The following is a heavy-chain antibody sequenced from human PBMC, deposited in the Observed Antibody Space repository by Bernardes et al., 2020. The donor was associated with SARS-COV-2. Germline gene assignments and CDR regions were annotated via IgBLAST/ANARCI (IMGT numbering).Heavy chain of an antibody. Sequence: GGSLRLSCAASGFTFSDYAMHWVRQAPGKGLEWVGIISTDGSFQYWGDSVKGRFTFSRDNSKNTLYLQMDSLRIEDTAIYYCVSDHFDSGFPWGQGTLVTVSS. CDR3: VSDHFDSGFP. V-gene: IGHV3-30*03. J-gene: IGHJ5*02. CDR2: ISTDGSFQ. CDR1: GFTFSDYA. D-gene: IGHD3-10*01.